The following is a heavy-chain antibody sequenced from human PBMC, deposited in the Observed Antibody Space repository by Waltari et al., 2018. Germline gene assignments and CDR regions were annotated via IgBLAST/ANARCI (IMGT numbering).Heavy chain of an antibody. CDR3: VKMGSAIFNYFDK. V-gene: IGHV4-4*09. J-gene: IGHJ4*02. CDR1: GGSIRSYY. D-gene: IGHD3-9*01. Sequence: QVQLLASGPGLVKPSETLSLSCTVSGGSIRSYYWTWLRQPPGKGLEWIGHIYTDEPTKYNPSLESRVTMSVDTSKTQIYLNLSAVTAADTAIYYCVKMGSAIFNYFDKWGQGTLVSVSS. CDR2: IYTDEPT.